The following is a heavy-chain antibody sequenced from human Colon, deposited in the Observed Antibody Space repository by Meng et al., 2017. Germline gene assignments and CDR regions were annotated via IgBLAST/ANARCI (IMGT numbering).Heavy chain of an antibody. V-gene: IGHV3-30*01. CDR2: ISYDGSNK. D-gene: IGHD6-19*01. Sequence: GESLKISCAASGFTFNSYAMHWVRQAPGKGLEWVAVISYDGSNKYYADSVKGRFTISRDNSKNTLYLQMNSLRAEDTAVYYCARESVAAIPGTFDYNYGMDVWGQGTTVTVSS. CDR3: ARESVAAIPGTFDYNYGMDV. CDR1: GFTFNSYA. J-gene: IGHJ6*02.